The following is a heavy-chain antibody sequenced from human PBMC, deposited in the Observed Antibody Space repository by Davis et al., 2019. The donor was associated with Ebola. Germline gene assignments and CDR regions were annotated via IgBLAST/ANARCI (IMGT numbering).Heavy chain of an antibody. D-gene: IGHD3-10*01. J-gene: IGHJ4*02. CDR2: ISSSSSTI. CDR1: GFTFSSYS. V-gene: IGHV3-48*04. Sequence: PGGSLRLSCAASGFTFSSYSMNWVRQAPGKGLEWVSYISSSSSTIYYADSVKGRFTISRDNAKNSLYLQMNSLRAEDTAVYYCARGDYYGSGSYDGPFDYWGQGTLVTVSS. CDR3: ARGDYYGSGSYDGPFDY.